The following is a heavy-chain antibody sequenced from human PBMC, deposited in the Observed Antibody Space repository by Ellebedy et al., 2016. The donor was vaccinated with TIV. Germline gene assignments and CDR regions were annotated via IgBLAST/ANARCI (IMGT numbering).Heavy chain of an antibody. V-gene: IGHV3-48*01. J-gene: IGHJ4*02. D-gene: IGHD5-18*01. CDR2: ISSSSSTI. Sequence: PGGSLRLPCAASGFTFSSYSMNWVRQAPGKGLEWVSYISSSSSTIYYADSVKGQFTISRDNAKNSLYLQMNSLRAEDTAVYYCARRSSYGSYYFDYWGQGTLVTVSS. CDR3: ARRSSYGSYYFDY. CDR1: GFTFSSYS.